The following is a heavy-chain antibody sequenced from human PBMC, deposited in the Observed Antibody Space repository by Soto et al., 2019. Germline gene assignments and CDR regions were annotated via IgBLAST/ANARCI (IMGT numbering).Heavy chain of an antibody. V-gene: IGHV4-34*01. Sequence: PSETLSLTCAVYGGSFSGYYWSWIRQPPGKGLEWIGEINHSGSTNYNPSLKSRVTISVDTSKNQFSLKLSSVTAADTAVYYCARGYYDFWSGYFYAFDIWGQGTMVTVSS. D-gene: IGHD3-3*01. CDR1: GGSFSGYY. J-gene: IGHJ3*02. CDR3: ARGYYDFWSGYFYAFDI. CDR2: INHSGST.